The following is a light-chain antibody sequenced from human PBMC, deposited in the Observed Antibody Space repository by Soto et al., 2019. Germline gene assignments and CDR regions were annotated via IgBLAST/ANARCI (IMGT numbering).Light chain of an antibody. Sequence: EIVMTQSPATLSVSPGERATLSCRASQSVSSNLAWYQHKPGQAPRLLIYGASTRATGIPARFSGSGSGTEFTLTISSLRSEDFAVYYCQQYNNWPPWTFGQGTKVEIK. J-gene: IGKJ1*01. CDR2: GAS. CDR3: QQYNNWPPWT. V-gene: IGKV3-15*01. CDR1: QSVSSN.